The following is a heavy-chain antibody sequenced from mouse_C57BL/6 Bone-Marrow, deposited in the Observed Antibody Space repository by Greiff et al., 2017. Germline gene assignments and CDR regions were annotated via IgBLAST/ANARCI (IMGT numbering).Heavy chain of an antibody. Sequence: VQLQQSGAELVRPGASVKLSCTASGFNIKDDYMHWVKQRPEQGLEWIGWIDPENGDTEYASKFTGKATITADTSSNTAYLQLSSLPSEDTSVYYCTTQGIPRYFDVWGTGTTVTVSS. CDR1: GFNIKDDY. CDR3: TTQGIPRYFDV. V-gene: IGHV14-4*01. D-gene: IGHD3-3*01. CDR2: IDPENGDT. J-gene: IGHJ1*03.